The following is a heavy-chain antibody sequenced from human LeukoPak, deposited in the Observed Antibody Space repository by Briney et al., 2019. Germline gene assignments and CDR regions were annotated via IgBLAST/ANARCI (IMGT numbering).Heavy chain of an antibody. CDR2: ITPNSGGT. V-gene: IGHV1-2*04. Sequence: EASVKASCKASGYTSTGYYMHWVRQAPGQGVEWMGWITPNSGGTNYTQKFKGWVTMTRDTSISTPYMERSRLRSDDTAVYYCATGGVVPAAAIHYSGQGTLV. J-gene: IGHJ4*02. D-gene: IGHD2-2*01. CDR1: GYTSTGYY. CDR3: ATGGVVPAAAIHY.